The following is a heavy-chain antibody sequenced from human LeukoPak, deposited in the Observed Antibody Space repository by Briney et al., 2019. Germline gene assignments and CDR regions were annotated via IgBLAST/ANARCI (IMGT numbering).Heavy chain of an antibody. Sequence: GGSLRLSCAASGLSISNYGMSWVRQAPGKGLEWVSAISGSGGSTYYADSVKGRFTISRDNSKNTLYLQMNSLRAEDTAVYYCAKGGMIPTPGHWGQGTLVTVSS. D-gene: IGHD3-22*01. J-gene: IGHJ4*02. V-gene: IGHV3-23*01. CDR2: ISGSGGST. CDR1: GLSISNYG. CDR3: AKGGMIPTPGH.